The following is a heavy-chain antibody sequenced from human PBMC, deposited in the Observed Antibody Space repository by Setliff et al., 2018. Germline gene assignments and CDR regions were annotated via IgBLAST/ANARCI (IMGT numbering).Heavy chain of an antibody. D-gene: IGHD2-21*01. CDR3: AREGVGIVRRRYFDL. V-gene: IGHV4-61*09. CDR1: GGSISSGSYY. J-gene: IGHJ2*01. CDR2: IYTSGST. Sequence: PSETLSLTCTVSGGSISSGSYYWSWIRQPAGKGLEWIGHIYTSGSTNYNPSLKSRVTISVDTSKNQFSLKLSSVTAADTAVYYCAREGVGIVRRRYFDLWGRGTLVTVSS.